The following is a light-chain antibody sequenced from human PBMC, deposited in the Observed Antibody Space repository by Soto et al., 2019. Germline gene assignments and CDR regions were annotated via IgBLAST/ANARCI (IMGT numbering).Light chain of an antibody. Sequence: EIVLTQSPATLSLSLGERATLSCRASQSVGDYLAWYQQQPGQPHRLLISDASNRAAGIPARFSGSGSGTDFTLTISSLEPEDFAVYYCQQRGNLYTFGQGTKLEIK. CDR2: DAS. CDR3: QQRGNLYT. V-gene: IGKV3-11*01. J-gene: IGKJ2*01. CDR1: QSVGDY.